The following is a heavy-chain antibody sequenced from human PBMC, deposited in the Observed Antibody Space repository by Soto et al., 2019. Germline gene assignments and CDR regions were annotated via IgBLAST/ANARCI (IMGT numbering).Heavy chain of an antibody. D-gene: IGHD3-9*01. CDR3: TTRDILTGYDVNVAFDI. CDR2: IKSKTDGGTT. V-gene: IGHV3-15*07. J-gene: IGHJ3*02. Sequence: EVQLVESGGGLVKPGGSLRLSCAASGFTFSNAWMNWVRQAPGKGLEWVGRIKSKTDGGTTDYAAPVKGRFTISRDDSKNTLYLQMNSLKTEDTAVYYCTTRDILTGYDVNVAFDIWGQGTTVTVSS. CDR1: GFTFSNAW.